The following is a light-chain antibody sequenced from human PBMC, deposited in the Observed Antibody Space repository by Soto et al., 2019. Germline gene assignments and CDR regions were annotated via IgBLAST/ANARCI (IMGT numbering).Light chain of an antibody. CDR3: SSYTRSSSVV. V-gene: IGLV2-14*01. J-gene: IGLJ2*01. Sequence: QSVLPQPAAGSGSPGQSITISCTGTSSDVGGYNYVSWYQQPPGKAPKLMIYEVSNRPSGVSYRFSGSKSGNTASLTISGLQADDQADYYCSSYTRSSSVVF. CDR2: EVS. CDR1: SSDVGGYNY.